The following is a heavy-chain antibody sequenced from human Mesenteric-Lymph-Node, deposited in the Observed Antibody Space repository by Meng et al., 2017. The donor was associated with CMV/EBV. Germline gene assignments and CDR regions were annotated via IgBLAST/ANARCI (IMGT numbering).Heavy chain of an antibody. D-gene: IGHD6-13*01. J-gene: IGHJ4*01. CDR3: ASSSWSLYYFDN. Sequence: TVSGGSITRGDYYWSWIRQHPGKGLEWIGYVHYSGSTYYNPSLASRVTISVDSSNNQFSLILSSVTAVDTAVYYCASSSWSLYYFDNWGQGTLVTVSS. CDR1: GGSITRGDYY. CDR2: VHYSGST. V-gene: IGHV4-31*02.